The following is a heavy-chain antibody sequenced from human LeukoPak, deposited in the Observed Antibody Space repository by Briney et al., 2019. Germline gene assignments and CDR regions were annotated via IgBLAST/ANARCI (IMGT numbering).Heavy chain of an antibody. J-gene: IGHJ6*03. Sequence: GGSLRLSCTASGFTFGDYAMSWFRQAPGKGLEWVGFIRSKAYGRTTEYAASVKGRFTISRDDSKSIADLQMNSLKTGDTAMYYCTRASCGGDCYSYYYYMDVWRKGTTVTV. D-gene: IGHD2-21*02. CDR3: TRASCGGDCYSYYYYMDV. V-gene: IGHV3-49*03. CDR2: IRSKAYGRTT. CDR1: GFTFGDYA.